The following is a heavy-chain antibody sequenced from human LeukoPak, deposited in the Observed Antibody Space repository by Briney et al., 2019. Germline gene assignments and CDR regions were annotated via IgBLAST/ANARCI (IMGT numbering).Heavy chain of an antibody. Sequence: PGGSLRLSCAASGFTFSGYGMHWVRQAPGKGLEWVAVIWYDGSNKYYADSVKGRFTISRDNSKNTLYLQMNSLIAEDTAVYYCAKVPNLANSGWYRAPTGGLDYWGQGTLVTVSS. D-gene: IGHD6-19*01. V-gene: IGHV3-33*06. J-gene: IGHJ4*02. CDR3: AKVPNLANSGWYRAPTGGLDY. CDR2: IWYDGSNK. CDR1: GFTFSGYG.